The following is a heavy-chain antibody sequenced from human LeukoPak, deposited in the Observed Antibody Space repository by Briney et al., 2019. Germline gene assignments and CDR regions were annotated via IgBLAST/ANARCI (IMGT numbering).Heavy chain of an antibody. D-gene: IGHD1-26*01. CDR3: ARRSGSYWDNAFDI. CDR2: ISSSSSYI. J-gene: IGHJ3*02. Sequence: GGSLRLSCAASGFTFSSYSMNWVRQAPGKGLEWVSSISSSSSYIYYADSVKGRFTISRDNAKNSLYLQMNSLRAEDTAVYYCARRSGSYWDNAFDIWGQGTMVTVSS. V-gene: IGHV3-21*01. CDR1: GFTFSSYS.